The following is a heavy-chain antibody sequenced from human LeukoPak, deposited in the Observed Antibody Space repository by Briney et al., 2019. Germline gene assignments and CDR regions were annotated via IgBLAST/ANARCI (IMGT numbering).Heavy chain of an antibody. J-gene: IGHJ4*02. CDR2: ISYDGSNK. Sequence: GGSLRLSCAASGFTFSSYGMHWVRQAPGKGLEWVAVISYDGSNKYYADSVKGRFTISRDNSKNTLYLQMNSLRAEDTAVYYCATQHPSSGWCLASFYFDYWGQGTLVTVSS. V-gene: IGHV3-30*03. CDR3: ATQHPSSGWCLASFYFDY. D-gene: IGHD6-19*01. CDR1: GFTFSSYG.